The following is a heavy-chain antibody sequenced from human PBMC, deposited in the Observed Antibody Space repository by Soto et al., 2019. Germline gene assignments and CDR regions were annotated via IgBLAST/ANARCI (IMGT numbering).Heavy chain of an antibody. CDR1: AGSIISGGYY. J-gene: IGHJ3*02. CDR2: TYSSGST. V-gene: IGHV4-31*03. Sequence: PSQTLSLTCTVSAGSIISGGYYWSWIRQHPGKGLEWSGCTYSSGSTYCNPCLKSRFTISVDTSKNQFTLKLSSMSAAETAVYYCARDFSRMVRGVIKIWGQGTMVTVSS. CDR3: ARDFSRMVRGVIKI. D-gene: IGHD3-10*01.